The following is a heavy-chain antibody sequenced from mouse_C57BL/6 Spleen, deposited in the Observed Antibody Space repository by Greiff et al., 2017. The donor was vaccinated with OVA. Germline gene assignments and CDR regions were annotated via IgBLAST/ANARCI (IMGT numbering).Heavy chain of an antibody. CDR2: IYPGDGDT. D-gene: IGHD3-1*01. V-gene: IGHV1-82*01. Sequence: VQLQQSGPELVKPGASVKISCKASGYAFSSSWMNWVKQRPGKGLEWIGRIYPGDGDTNYNGKFTGKATLTADKSSSTAYMQLSSLTSEDSAVYFCARSGGRDAMDYWGQGTSVTVSS. CDR3: ARSGGRDAMDY. J-gene: IGHJ4*01. CDR1: GYAFSSSW.